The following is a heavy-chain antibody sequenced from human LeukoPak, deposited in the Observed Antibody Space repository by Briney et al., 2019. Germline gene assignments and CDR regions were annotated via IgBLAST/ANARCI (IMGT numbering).Heavy chain of an antibody. D-gene: IGHD2-2*01. CDR3: ARVKGFYCSSTSCNDY. J-gene: IGHJ4*02. CDR2: INPSGSA. CDR1: GGSFSGYY. Sequence: PSETLSLTCAVYGGSFSGYYWSWIRQPPGKGREWIGEINPSGSANYNPSLKSRVTISVDTSKTQFSLKLSSVTAADTAVYYCARVKGFYCSSTSCNDYWGQGNLVTVSS. V-gene: IGHV4-34*01.